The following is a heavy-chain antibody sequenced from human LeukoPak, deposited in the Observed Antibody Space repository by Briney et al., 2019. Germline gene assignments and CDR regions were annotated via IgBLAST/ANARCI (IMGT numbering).Heavy chain of an antibody. Sequence: PGGSLRLSCAASGFTFSDYYMSWIRQAPGKGLEWVSYISSSGSTIYYADSVKGRFTISRDNAKNSLYLQMNSLRAEDTAVYYCXXXAXYYDSSGYYLDYWGQGTLVTVSS. CDR1: GFTFSDYY. CDR2: ISSSGSTI. V-gene: IGHV3-11*04. CDR3: XXXAXYYDSSGYYLDY. J-gene: IGHJ4*02. D-gene: IGHD3-22*01.